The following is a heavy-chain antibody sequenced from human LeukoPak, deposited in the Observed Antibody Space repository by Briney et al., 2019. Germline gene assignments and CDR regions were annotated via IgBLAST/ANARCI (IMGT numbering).Heavy chain of an antibody. J-gene: IGHJ4*02. Sequence: SQTLSLTCTVSGGSISSGGYYWLWIRQHPGKGLEWIGYIYYSGSTYYNPSLKSRVTISVDTSKNQFSLKLSSVTAADTAVYYCARGHTSSWYDYFDYWGQGTLVTVSS. D-gene: IGHD6-13*01. V-gene: IGHV4-31*03. CDR2: IYYSGST. CDR3: ARGHTSSWYDYFDY. CDR1: GGSISSGGYY.